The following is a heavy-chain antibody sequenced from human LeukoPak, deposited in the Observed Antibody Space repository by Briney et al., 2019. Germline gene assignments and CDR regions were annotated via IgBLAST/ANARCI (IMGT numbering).Heavy chain of an antibody. CDR1: GFTFSNAW. Sequence: GSLRLSCAASGFTFSNAWMSWIRQPPGKGLEYIGYIYYSGSTNFNPSLKSRVTISVDTSKNQFSLKLSSVTAADTAVYFCARQGYCTSTSCYGWGMDVWGQGTTVTVSS. CDR2: IYYSGST. D-gene: IGHD2-2*01. V-gene: IGHV4-59*08. J-gene: IGHJ6*02. CDR3: ARQGYCTSTSCYGWGMDV.